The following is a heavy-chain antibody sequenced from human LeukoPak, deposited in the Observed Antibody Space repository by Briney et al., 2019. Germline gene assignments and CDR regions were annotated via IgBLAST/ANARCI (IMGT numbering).Heavy chain of an antibody. D-gene: IGHD5-18*01. Sequence: GGSLRLSCAASGFTFSNYALSWVRQAPGKGLEWVSDISGSGGSTYYADSVKGRFTISRDNSKNTMYQQMNSLRAEDTAVYYCAKRIQSAMAMGYWGQGTLVTVSS. V-gene: IGHV3-23*01. CDR2: ISGSGGST. CDR1: GFTFSNYA. CDR3: AKRIQSAMAMGY. J-gene: IGHJ4*02.